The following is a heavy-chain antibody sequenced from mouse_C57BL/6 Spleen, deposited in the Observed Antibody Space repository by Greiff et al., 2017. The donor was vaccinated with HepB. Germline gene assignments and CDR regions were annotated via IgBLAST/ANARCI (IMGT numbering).Heavy chain of an antibody. V-gene: IGHV1-82*01. Sequence: QVQLKQSGPELVKPGASVKISCKASGYAFSSSWMNWVKQRPGKGLEWIGRIYPGDGDTNYNGKFKGKATLTADKSSSTAYMQLSSLTSEDSAVYFCAREDYGNSAWFAYWGKGTLVTVSA. CDR2: IYPGDGDT. CDR3: AREDYGNSAWFAY. CDR1: GYAFSSSW. J-gene: IGHJ3*01. D-gene: IGHD2-1*01.